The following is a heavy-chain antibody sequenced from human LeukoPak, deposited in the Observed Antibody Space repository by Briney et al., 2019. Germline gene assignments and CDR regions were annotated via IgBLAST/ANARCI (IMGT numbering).Heavy chain of an antibody. Sequence: GRSLRLSCAASGFTFTNYNMHWVRQTPGKGLQWVAAILYDGSKKYYADSVKGRFSVYRDNSNYTLYLQMNSLKTEDTAVYSCANFDGDSQAFHIWGQGTMVTVSS. CDR3: ANFDGDSQAFHI. CDR1: GFTFTNYN. V-gene: IGHV3-30*18. J-gene: IGHJ3*02. D-gene: IGHD3-9*01. CDR2: ILYDGSKK.